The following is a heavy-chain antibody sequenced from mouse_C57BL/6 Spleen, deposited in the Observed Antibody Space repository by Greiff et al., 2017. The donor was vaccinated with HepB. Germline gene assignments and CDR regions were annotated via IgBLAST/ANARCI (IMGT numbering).Heavy chain of an antibody. CDR3: ARGGDGYYVSYAMDY. J-gene: IGHJ4*01. V-gene: IGHV3-1*01. CDR1: GYSITSGYD. D-gene: IGHD2-3*01. Sequence: DVKLQESGPGMVKPSQSLSLTCTVTGYSITSGYDWHWIRHFPGNKLEWMGYISYSGSTNYNPSLKSRISITHDTSKNPFFLKLISVTTEDTATYYCARGGDGYYVSYAMDYWGQGTSVTVAS. CDR2: ISYSGST.